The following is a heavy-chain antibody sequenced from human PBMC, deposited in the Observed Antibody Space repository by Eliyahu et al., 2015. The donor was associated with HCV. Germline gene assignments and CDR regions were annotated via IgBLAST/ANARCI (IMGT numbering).Heavy chain of an antibody. V-gene: IGHV4-61*02. D-gene: IGHD3-22*01. Sequence: QVQLQESGPGLVKPSQTLSLTCTVSGGSISXXSHYWSWIRQPAGKGLEWIGRIYTSGSTNYNPSLKSRVTISVDTSKNQFSLKLSSVTAADTAVYYCARDRYYYDSSGYYAEEYFQHWGQGTLVTVSS. CDR3: ARDRYYYDSSGYYAEEYFQH. CDR2: IYTSGST. CDR1: GGSISXXSHY. J-gene: IGHJ1*01.